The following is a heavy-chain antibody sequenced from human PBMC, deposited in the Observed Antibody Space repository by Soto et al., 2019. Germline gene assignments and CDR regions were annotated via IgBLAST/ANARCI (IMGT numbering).Heavy chain of an antibody. Sequence: GGSLRLSCAASGFTVSSNYMSWVRQAPGKGLEWVSVIYSGGSTYYADSVKGRFTISRDNSKNTLYLQMNSLRAEDTAVYYCARDRVTTNLYYYYGMDGWGQGTTVTVSS. V-gene: IGHV3-53*01. J-gene: IGHJ6*02. CDR1: GFTVSSNY. D-gene: IGHD4-17*01. CDR3: ARDRVTTNLYYYYGMDG. CDR2: IYSGGST.